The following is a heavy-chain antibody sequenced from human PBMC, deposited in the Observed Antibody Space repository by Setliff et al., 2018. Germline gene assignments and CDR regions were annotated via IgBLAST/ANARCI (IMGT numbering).Heavy chain of an antibody. CDR3: ARVTGFFYVDA. Sequence: PSETLSLTCTVSGASTNSGDYYWSWIRQRPGKALEYIGYVDFSGKTDYNPSLKSRLTMSFDTSKNQFSLRLRSVSAADTAVYYCARVTGFFYVDAWGKGTTVTVSS. J-gene: IGHJ6*03. V-gene: IGHV4-30-4*08. CDR2: VDFSGKT. CDR1: GASTNSGDYY. D-gene: IGHD3-3*01.